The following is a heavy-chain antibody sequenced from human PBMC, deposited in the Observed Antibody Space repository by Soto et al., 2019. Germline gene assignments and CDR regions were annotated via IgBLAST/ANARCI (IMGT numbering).Heavy chain of an antibody. CDR2: INTYNGNT. CDR1: GYVFTSYG. CDR3: VLVDVDVTPSPQDV. J-gene: IGHJ6*02. V-gene: IGHV1-18*01. Sequence: QVQLVQSGAEVKNPGASVKVSCKTSGYVFTSYGIGWARQAPGQGLEWMGWINTYNGNTNYAQNLQGRVTLTTDPATSTAYMELRSLRSNDTAIYYCVLVDVDVTPSPQDVWGQGTTVNVSS. D-gene: IGHD2-2*03.